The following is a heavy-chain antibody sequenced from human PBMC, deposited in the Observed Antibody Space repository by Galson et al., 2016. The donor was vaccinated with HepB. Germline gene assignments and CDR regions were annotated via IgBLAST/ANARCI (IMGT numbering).Heavy chain of an antibody. CDR2: ISHSGGT. J-gene: IGHJ4*02. CDR3: ARPPLGARYYFYF. V-gene: IGHV4-4*02. Sequence: SETLSLTCAVSGDSITATNWWSWARQSPGKGLEWIGEISHSGGTSYNPSLKSRVTISVDRSKNQFSLMLNSVTAADTAVYYCARPPLGARYYFYFWGQGTLVTVSS. D-gene: IGHD1-26*01. CDR1: GDSITATNW.